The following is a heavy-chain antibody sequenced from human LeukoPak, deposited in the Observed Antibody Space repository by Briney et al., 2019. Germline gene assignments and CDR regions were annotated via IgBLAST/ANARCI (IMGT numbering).Heavy chain of an antibody. D-gene: IGHD3-22*01. CDR3: ARGGYYYDSSGCYLFDY. J-gene: IGHJ4*02. CDR2: INPSGGST. CDR1: GYTFTSYY. V-gene: IGHV1-46*01. Sequence: GASVKVSCKASGYTFTSYYMHWVRQAPGQGLEWMGIINPSGGSTSYAQKFQGRVTMTRDTSTSTVYMELSSLRSEDTAVYYCARGGYYYDSSGCYLFDYWGQGTLVTVSS.